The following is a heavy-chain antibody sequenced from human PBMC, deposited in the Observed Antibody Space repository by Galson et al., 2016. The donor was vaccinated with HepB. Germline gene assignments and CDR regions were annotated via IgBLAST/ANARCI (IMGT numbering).Heavy chain of an antibody. D-gene: IGHD2-21*02. J-gene: IGHJ4*01. V-gene: IGHV1-69*13. CDR1: GDTFNPFSSHG. CDR2: IIPIYGTP. CDR3: ARPRSYCGGDCVFDS. Sequence: SVKVSCKASGDTFNPFSSHGIIWVRQAPGHGLEWMGGIIPIYGTPSPRYAQKFQGRVTITADESTYTAYMEVSSLTSPDTAVYYCARPRSYCGGDCVFDSWGQGSLVIVSS.